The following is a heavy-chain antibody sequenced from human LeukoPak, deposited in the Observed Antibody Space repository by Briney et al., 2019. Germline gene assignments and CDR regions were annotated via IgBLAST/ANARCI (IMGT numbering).Heavy chain of an antibody. CDR1: GGSISSYY. V-gene: IGHV4-4*07. CDR2: IYTSGST. D-gene: IGHD6-13*01. CDR3: ASSIERHIAAAGTFDY. J-gene: IGHJ4*02. Sequence: PSETLSLTCTVSGGSISSYYWSWIRQPPGKGLEWIGRIYTSGSTNYNPSLKSRVTVSVDTSKNQFSLKLSSVTAADTAVYYCASSIERHIAAAGTFDYWGQGTLVTVSS.